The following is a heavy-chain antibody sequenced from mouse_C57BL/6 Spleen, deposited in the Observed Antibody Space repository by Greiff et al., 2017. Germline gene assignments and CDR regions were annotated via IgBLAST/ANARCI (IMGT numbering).Heavy chain of an antibody. CDR1: GYAFSSSG. Sequence: QVQLQQSGAELVKPGASVKISCKASGYAFSSSGMNGVKQRPGKGLEWIGQIYPGDGDTNYNGKFKGKATLTADKSSSTAYMQLSSLTSEDSAVYFCARDYYGSSYVVRGVAYWGQGTLVTVSA. D-gene: IGHD1-1*01. CDR3: ARDYYGSSYVVRGVAY. J-gene: IGHJ3*01. V-gene: IGHV1-80*01. CDR2: IYPGDGDT.